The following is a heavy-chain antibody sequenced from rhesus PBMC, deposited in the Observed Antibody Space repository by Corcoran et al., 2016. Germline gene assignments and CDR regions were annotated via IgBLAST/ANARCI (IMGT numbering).Heavy chain of an antibody. D-gene: IGHD5-12*01. CDR2: ISNTGGST. CDR1: GFSFSDYY. Sequence: EVQLVESGGGLAKPGGSLRLSCAASGFSFSDYYMYWVRQATGKGLGWVSGISNTGGSTYYADSVKGRFTISRENAKNTLYLQMDSLRAEDTAVYYCARGYSNTYMDYWGQGVLVTVSS. CDR3: ARGYSNTYMDY. V-gene: IGHV3S18*01. J-gene: IGHJ4*01.